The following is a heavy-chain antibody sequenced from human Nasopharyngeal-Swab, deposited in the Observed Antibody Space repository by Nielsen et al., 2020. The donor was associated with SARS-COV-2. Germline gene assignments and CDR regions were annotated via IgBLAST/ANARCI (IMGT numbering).Heavy chain of an antibody. CDR3: AKEVVPRNYYYSYYMDV. D-gene: IGHD3-22*01. CDR1: GFTFRSYG. CDR2: ISYDGSNK. J-gene: IGHJ6*03. Sequence: GEPLKISCAASGFTFRSYGIHWVRLAPGKGLEWVALISYDGSNKYYADSVKGRFTISRDNSKNTLYLQMNSLRAEDTAVYHCAKEVVPRNYYYSYYMDVWGIGTTVTVSS. V-gene: IGHV3-30*18.